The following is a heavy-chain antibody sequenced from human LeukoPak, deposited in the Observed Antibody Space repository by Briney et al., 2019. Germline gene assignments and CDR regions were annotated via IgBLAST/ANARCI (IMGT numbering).Heavy chain of an antibody. CDR1: GFTFRNYW. V-gene: IGHV3-74*01. Sequence: GGSLRLSCAASGFTFRNYWMHWVRQAPGKGLVWVSRINSDGRTTVYADSVKGRFTISRDNAKNTVYLQMNSLRVEDTAVYYCATRGILYPSTYDYWGQGTPVTVSS. J-gene: IGHJ4*02. CDR3: ATRGILYPSTYDY. CDR2: INSDGRTT. D-gene: IGHD2/OR15-2a*01.